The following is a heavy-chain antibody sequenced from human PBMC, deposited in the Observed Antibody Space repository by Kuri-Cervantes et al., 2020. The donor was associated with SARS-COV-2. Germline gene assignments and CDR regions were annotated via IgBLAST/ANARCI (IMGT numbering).Heavy chain of an antibody. CDR1: GFTFSSYS. CDR3: TRHGESDFWSGYYVYYYYYMDV. V-gene: IGHV3-21*01. D-gene: IGHD3-3*01. J-gene: IGHJ6*03. CDR2: ISSSSSYI. Sequence: GESLKIPCAASGFTFSSYSMNCVRQAPGKGLEWVSSISSSSSYIYYADSVKGRFTISRDNAKNSLYLQMNSLRAEDTAVYYCTRHGESDFWSGYYVYYYYYMDVWGKGTTVTVSS.